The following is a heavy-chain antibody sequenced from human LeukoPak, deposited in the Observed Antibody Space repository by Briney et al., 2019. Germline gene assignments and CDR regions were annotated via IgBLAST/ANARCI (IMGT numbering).Heavy chain of an antibody. CDR2: IIPSFGPA. J-gene: IGHJ4*02. CDR3: ARDGTTVTTRPFDY. CDR1: GDTFSNYG. V-gene: IGHV1-69*05. Sequence: SVKVSCKASGDTFSNYGLSWVRLAPGQGLEWMGWIIPSFGPAHYTQKFQGRLTIATDKSTSTAYMELSSLRSEDTAVYYCARDGTTVTTRPFDYWGQGTLVTVSS. D-gene: IGHD4-17*01.